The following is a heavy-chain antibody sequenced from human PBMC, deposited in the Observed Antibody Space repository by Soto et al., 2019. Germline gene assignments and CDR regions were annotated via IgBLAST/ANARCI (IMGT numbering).Heavy chain of an antibody. CDR1: GGSISSSSYY. V-gene: IGHV4-39*01. CDR3: ARVSYYYDSSGLGWFDP. J-gene: IGHJ5*02. Sequence: SETLSLTCTVSGGSISSSSYYWGWIRQPPGKGLEWIGSIYYSGSTYYNTSLKSRVTISVDTSKNQLSLKLSSVTAADTSVYYCARVSYYYDSSGLGWFDPWGQGTLVTVSS. CDR2: IYYSGST. D-gene: IGHD3-22*01.